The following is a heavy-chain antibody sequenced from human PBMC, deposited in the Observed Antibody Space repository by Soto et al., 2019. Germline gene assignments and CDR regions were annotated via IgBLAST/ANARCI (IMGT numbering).Heavy chain of an antibody. CDR2: ISGSGGST. Sequence: LRLSFAASGFTFISYAMSWVRQAPGKGLEWVSAISGSGGSTYYADSVKGRFTISRDNSKNTLYLQMNSLRAEDTAVYYCAKAAGFGGQMDVWGQGTTVTVSS. V-gene: IGHV3-23*01. J-gene: IGHJ6*02. CDR3: AKAAGFGGQMDV. CDR1: GFTFISYA. D-gene: IGHD1-26*01.